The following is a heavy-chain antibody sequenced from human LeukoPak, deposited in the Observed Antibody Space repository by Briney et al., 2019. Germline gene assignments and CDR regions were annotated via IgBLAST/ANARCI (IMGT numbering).Heavy chain of an antibody. D-gene: IGHD2-15*01. CDR3: ARDSYCSGGSCYGKVYYMDV. CDR1: GFTVSSNY. V-gene: IGHV3-53*01. Sequence: GGSLRLSCAASGFTVSSNYMSWVRQAPRKGLEWVSVIYSGGSTYYADSVKGRFTISRDNSKNTLYLQMNSLRAEDTAVYYCARDSYCSGGSCYGKVYYMDVWGKGTTVTVSS. J-gene: IGHJ6*03. CDR2: IYSGGST.